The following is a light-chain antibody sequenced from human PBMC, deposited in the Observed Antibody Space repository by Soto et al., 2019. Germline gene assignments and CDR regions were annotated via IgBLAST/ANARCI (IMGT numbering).Light chain of an antibody. Sequence: EIVLTQSPATLSAFPGDRVTLSCRASQALNTRLAWYQQKPGQAPRLLIYLTSNRAAGVPTRFSAWGSETDFPLTISDVEPEDFAVYYCHQRQSWPRTFGQGTKVEIK. CDR3: HQRQSWPRT. J-gene: IGKJ1*01. CDR1: QALNTR. V-gene: IGKV3-11*01. CDR2: LTS.